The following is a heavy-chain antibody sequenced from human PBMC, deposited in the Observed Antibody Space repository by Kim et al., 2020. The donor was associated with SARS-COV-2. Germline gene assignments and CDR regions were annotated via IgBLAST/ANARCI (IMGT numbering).Heavy chain of an antibody. CDR1: GFTFSSYG. CDR3: AKVYGSGSYYPPFDY. J-gene: IGHJ4*02. V-gene: IGHV3-30*18. D-gene: IGHD3-10*01. CDR2: ISYDGSNK. Sequence: GGSLRLSCAASGFTFSSYGMHWVRQAPGKGLEWVAVISYDGSNKYYADSVKGRFTISRDNSKNTLYLQMNSLRAEDTTVYYCAKVYGSGSYYPPFDYWGQGTLVTVSS.